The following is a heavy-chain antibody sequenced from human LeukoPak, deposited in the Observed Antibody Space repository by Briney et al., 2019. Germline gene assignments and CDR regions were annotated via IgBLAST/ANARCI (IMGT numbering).Heavy chain of an antibody. CDR1: GYTLTELS. D-gene: IGHD5-18*01. Sequence: GASVKVSCKVSGYTLTELSTHWVRQAPGKGLEWMGGFDPEDGETIYAQKFQGRVTMTEDTSTDTAYMELSSLRSEDTAVYYCATDRPAMAYFDYWGQGTLVTVSS. J-gene: IGHJ4*02. V-gene: IGHV1-24*01. CDR2: FDPEDGET. CDR3: ATDRPAMAYFDY.